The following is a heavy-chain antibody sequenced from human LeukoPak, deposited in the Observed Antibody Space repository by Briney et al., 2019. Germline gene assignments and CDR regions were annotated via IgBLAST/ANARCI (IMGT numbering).Heavy chain of an antibody. Sequence: RGSLRLSCAASGFTFSSYWMHWVRQAPGKGLVWVSRINSDGSSTSYADSVKGRFTISRDNAMNTLYLQMNSVRAEDTAVYYCAMVRGYYYHGLDVWGQGTTVTVSS. D-gene: IGHD3-10*01. J-gene: IGHJ6*02. V-gene: IGHV3-74*01. CDR2: INSDGSST. CDR1: GFTFSSYW. CDR3: AMVRGYYYHGLDV.